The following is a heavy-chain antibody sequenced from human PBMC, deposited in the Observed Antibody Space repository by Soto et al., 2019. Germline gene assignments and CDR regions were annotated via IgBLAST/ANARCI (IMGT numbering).Heavy chain of an antibody. CDR2: INPDGSYT. CDR3: ASDMTGPKDY. Sequence: EVQLVESGGGLAQPGGSLRLSCAASGFTFSNFWIHWVRQAPGKGLDWVSRINPDGSYTSYADSVQGRFTMSRDNAKRTLYMQMNSLRAEDTAVYYCASDMTGPKDYWGKGTLVTVSS. CDR1: GFTFSNFW. V-gene: IGHV3-74*01. J-gene: IGHJ4*02. D-gene: IGHD3-9*01.